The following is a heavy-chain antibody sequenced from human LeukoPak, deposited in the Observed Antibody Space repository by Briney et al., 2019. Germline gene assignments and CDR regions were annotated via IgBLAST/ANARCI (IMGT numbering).Heavy chain of an antibody. CDR3: ARELSLTGYYGSGRKEVGYYFDY. CDR1: GFTFSSFVSSYG. D-gene: IGHD3-10*01. J-gene: IGHJ4*02. V-gene: IGHV3-23*01. CDR2: ISGSGGST. Sequence: GGSLRLSCAASGFTFSSFVSSYGMSWVRQAPGKGLGWVSAISGSGGSTYYADSVKGRFTISRDNSKNTLYLQMNSLRAEDTALYYCARELSLTGYYGSGRKEVGYYFDYWGQGTLVTVSS.